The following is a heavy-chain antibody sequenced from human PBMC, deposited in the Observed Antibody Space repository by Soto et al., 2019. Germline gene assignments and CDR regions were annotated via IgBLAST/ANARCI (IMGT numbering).Heavy chain of an antibody. CDR2: IYYSGST. J-gene: IGHJ3*02. CDR3: ARDSPRFEWEPVFAFDI. V-gene: IGHV4-31*03. D-gene: IGHD1-26*01. CDR1: GGSISSGGYY. Sequence: SETLSLTCTVSGGSISSGGYYWSWIRQHPGKGLEWIGYIYYSGSTYYNPSLKSRVTISVDTSKNQFSLKLSSVTAADTAVYYCARDSPRFEWEPVFAFDIGGQGPMVTVS.